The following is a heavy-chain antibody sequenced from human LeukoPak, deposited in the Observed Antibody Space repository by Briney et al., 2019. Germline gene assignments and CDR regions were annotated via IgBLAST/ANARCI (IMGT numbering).Heavy chain of an antibody. Sequence: SETLSLTCTVSGGSISSYYWSWIRQPPWKGLEWIGYIYYSGSTNYNPSLKSRVTISVDTSKNQFSLKLSSVTAADTAVYYCARADGYCSGGSCYSAAYYYMDVWGKGTTVTVAS. D-gene: IGHD2-15*01. CDR2: IYYSGST. CDR3: ARADGYCSGGSCYSAAYYYMDV. V-gene: IGHV4-59*01. CDR1: GGSISSYY. J-gene: IGHJ6*03.